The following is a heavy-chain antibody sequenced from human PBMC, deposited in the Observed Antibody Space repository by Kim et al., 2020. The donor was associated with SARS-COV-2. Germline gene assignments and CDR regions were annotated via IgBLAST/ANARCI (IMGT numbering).Heavy chain of an antibody. CDR3: ARVKGFRELLRYYYYMDV. CDR1: GGSFSGYY. Sequence: SETLSLTCAVYGGSFSGYYWSWIRQPPGKGLEWIGEINHSGSTNYNPSLKSRVTISVDTSKNQFSLKLSSVTAADTAVYYCARVKGFRELLRYYYYMDVWGKGTTVTVSS. V-gene: IGHV4-34*01. J-gene: IGHJ6*03. CDR2: INHSGST. D-gene: IGHD3-10*01.